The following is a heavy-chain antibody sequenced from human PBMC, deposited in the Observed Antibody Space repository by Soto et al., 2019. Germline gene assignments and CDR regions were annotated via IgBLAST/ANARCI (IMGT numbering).Heavy chain of an antibody. CDR1: GFTFSSYE. CDR3: AREPKWELLSYYYYGMDV. V-gene: IGHV3-48*03. D-gene: IGHD1-26*01. J-gene: IGHJ6*02. CDR2: ISSSGSTI. Sequence: GGSLRLSCAASGFTFSSYEMNWVRQAPGKGLEWVSYISSSGSTIYYADSVKGRFTISRDNAKNSLYLQMNSLRAEDTAVYYCAREPKWELLSYYYYGMDVRGQGTTVTVSS.